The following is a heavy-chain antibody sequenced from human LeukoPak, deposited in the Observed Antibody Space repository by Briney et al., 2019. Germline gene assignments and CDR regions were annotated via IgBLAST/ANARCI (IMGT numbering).Heavy chain of an antibody. CDR2: MSPYSGNT. CDR3: SRASVSSSGWYSGY. V-gene: IGHV1-8*01. J-gene: IGHJ4*02. CDR1: VYTFTSYD. Sequence: ASVKISCKPSVYTFTSYDINWVRQAAGQGLGWMGWMSPYSGNTDYAQKFQGRVTMTRNTSISTAYMELTSLGSDDTAVYYCSRASVSSSGWYSGYWGQGSQVTVSS. D-gene: IGHD6-19*01.